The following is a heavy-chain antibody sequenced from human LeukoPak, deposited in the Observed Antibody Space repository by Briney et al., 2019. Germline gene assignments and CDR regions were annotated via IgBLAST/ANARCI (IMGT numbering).Heavy chain of an antibody. V-gene: IGHV3-23*01. J-gene: IGHJ4*02. Sequence: PGGSLRLSCAASGFTFNNYAMTWVRQAPGKGLEWVSAITASGGSTYYADSVKGRFTISRDNSTNTLYVQMNSLRAEDTAVYYCARRGSDSYYFDYWGQGTLVTVSS. CDR3: ARRGSDSYYFDY. CDR2: ITASGGST. D-gene: IGHD3-16*01. CDR1: GFTFNNYA.